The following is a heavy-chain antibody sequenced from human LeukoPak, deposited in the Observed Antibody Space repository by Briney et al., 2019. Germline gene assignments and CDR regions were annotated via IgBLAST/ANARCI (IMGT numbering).Heavy chain of an antibody. CDR2: ISDSGDNK. J-gene: IGHJ5*02. CDR1: GFSFSTYP. V-gene: IGHV3-23*01. CDR3: AGWYDSNGYA. Sequence: GGSLRLSCAASGFSFSTYPMSWVRQAPGKGLDWVSAISDSGDNKQYADSVKGRFTISRDNSKNTLYLQMNNLRVEDTAVYYCAGWYDSNGYAWGQGTLVTVSS. D-gene: IGHD3-22*01.